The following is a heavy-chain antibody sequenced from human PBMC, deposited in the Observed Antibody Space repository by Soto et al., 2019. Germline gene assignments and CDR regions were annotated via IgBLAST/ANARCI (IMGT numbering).Heavy chain of an antibody. CDR3: ARESGTFGYDDS. V-gene: IGHV1-69*08. CDR1: GGTFSTYT. Sequence: QVQLVQSGAEVKKPGSSVKVSCKASGGTFSTYTINWVRQAPGQGLEWMGRIIPLLDVTNNAQRFQGRVTITPDKSTSTVYMELTSLTSQDTAVYYCARESGTFGYDDSWGQGTLVTVSS. D-gene: IGHD3-16*01. CDR2: IIPLLDVT. J-gene: IGHJ4*02.